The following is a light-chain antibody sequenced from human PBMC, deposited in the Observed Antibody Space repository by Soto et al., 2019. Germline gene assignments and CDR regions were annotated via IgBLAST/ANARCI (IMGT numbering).Light chain of an antibody. V-gene: IGKV3D-20*02. CDR3: QHHHTSIT. CDR2: GAS. Sequence: EIVLTQSPDTLSLSPGESATLSCRASQSVSSNYLAWYQQKPGQAPRLLIYGASSRATGVPDRFGGSGSGPAFALPPSRLEPEHLAVFHCQHHHTSITFGQGTRLEIE. J-gene: IGKJ5*01. CDR1: QSVSSNY.